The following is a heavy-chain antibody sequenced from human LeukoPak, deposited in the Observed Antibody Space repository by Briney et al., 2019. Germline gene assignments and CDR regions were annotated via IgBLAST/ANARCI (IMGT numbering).Heavy chain of an antibody. Sequence: ASVKVSCKASGYTFTSYGISWVRQAPGQGLEWMGWISAYKGNTYYAQKLQGRVTMTTDTSTSTVYMELRSLRSDDTAIYYCARDLYYYGSGSYYDVFDVWGQGTMVTVSS. CDR3: ARDLYYYGSGSYYDVFDV. CDR1: GYTFTSYG. D-gene: IGHD3-10*01. V-gene: IGHV1-18*01. J-gene: IGHJ3*01. CDR2: ISAYKGNT.